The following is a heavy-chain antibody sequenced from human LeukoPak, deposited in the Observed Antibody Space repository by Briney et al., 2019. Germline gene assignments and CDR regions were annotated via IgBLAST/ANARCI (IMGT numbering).Heavy chain of an antibody. CDR1: GFSMSSGDYY. V-gene: IGHV4-31*03. D-gene: IGHD2-2*01. Sequence: SETLSLTCTVSGFSMSSGDYYWSWIRQHPGMGLEWIGYIYYSGTTYYNPSLKSRVSISVDTSKNQFSLKLSSVTAADTAAYYCARGPRYRSSTSCYLYWGQGTLVTVSS. J-gene: IGHJ4*02. CDR3: ARGPRYRSSTSCYLY. CDR2: IYYSGTT.